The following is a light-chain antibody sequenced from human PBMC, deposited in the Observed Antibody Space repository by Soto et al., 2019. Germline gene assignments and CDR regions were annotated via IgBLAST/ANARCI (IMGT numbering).Light chain of an antibody. J-gene: IGLJ2*01. CDR2: RDN. CDR3: ASWDDSPNGPV. Sequence: QAVVTQPPSASGTPGQRVTISCSGSSSNIGSNTVNWYQQVPGTAPKLLIYRDNQRPSGVPDRFSGSKSGTSASLAISGLQSEDEADYYCASWDDSPNGPVFGGGTKLTVL. V-gene: IGLV1-44*01. CDR1: SSNIGSNT.